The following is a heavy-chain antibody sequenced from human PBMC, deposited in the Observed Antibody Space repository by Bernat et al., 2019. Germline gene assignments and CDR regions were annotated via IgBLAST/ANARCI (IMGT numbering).Heavy chain of an antibody. CDR1: GFSFSPYA. CDR2: ISYDGSNK. V-gene: IGHV3-30*18. Sequence: QVQLVESGGGVVRPGRSLRLSCAASGFSFSPYAMHWVRQAPGKGLEWVPVISYDGSNKYYADSVKGRFTISRDNSKNTLYLQMNSLRAEDTAVYYCAKDGGSYYVDDYWGQGILVTVSP. D-gene: IGHD1-26*01. J-gene: IGHJ4*02. CDR3: AKDGGSYYVDDY.